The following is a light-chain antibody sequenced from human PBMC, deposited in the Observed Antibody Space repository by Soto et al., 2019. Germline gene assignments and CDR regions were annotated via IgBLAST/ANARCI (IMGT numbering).Light chain of an antibody. CDR3: QQRSNWPPIT. CDR1: QSVSSY. J-gene: IGKJ5*01. Sequence: LTQSPATLSLSPGERATLSCRASQSVSSYLAWYQQKPGQAPRLLIYDASNRATGIPARFSGSGSGTDFTLTISSLEPEDFAVYYCQQRSNWPPITFGQGTRLEI. CDR2: DAS. V-gene: IGKV3-11*01.